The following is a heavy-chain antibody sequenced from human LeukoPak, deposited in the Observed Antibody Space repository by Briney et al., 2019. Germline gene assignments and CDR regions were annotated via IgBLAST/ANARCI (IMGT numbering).Heavy chain of an antibody. CDR2: INHSGST. CDR3: ARGGTYYYDSSGPRLDY. J-gene: IGHJ4*02. D-gene: IGHD3-22*01. V-gene: IGHV4-34*01. CDR1: GGSISSYY. Sequence: SETLSLTCTVSGGSISSYYWSWIRQPPGKGLEWIGEINHSGSTNYNPSLKSRVTISVDTSKNQFSLKLSSVTAADTAVYYCARGGTYYYDSSGPRLDYWGQGTLVTVSS.